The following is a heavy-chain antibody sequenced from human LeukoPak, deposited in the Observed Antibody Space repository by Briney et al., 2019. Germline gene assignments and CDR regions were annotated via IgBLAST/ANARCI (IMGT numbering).Heavy chain of an antibody. V-gene: IGHV3-7*01. Sequence: GGDLRLSCASTGFTFSSDWMTWVRQAPGKGLEWVANIKTDGSLIYYVDSVKGRFTISRDNAKNLLSLEMTSLRVEDTAVYYCARDLNWETYWGQGTLVSVSS. CDR1: GFTFSSDW. D-gene: IGHD7-27*01. J-gene: IGHJ4*02. CDR3: ARDLNWETY. CDR2: IKTDGSLI.